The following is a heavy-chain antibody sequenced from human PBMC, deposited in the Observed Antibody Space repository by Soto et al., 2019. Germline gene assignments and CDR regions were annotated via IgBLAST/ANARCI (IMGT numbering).Heavy chain of an antibody. V-gene: IGHV4-34*01. CDR3: ARFVVATYYYYYYYMDV. J-gene: IGHJ6*03. Sequence: QVQLQQWGAGLLKPSETLSLTCAVYGGSFSGYYWSWIRQPPGKGLEWIGEINHSGSTNYNPSLKSRVTISVDTSKNQFSLKLSSVTAADTAVYYCARFVVATYYYYYYYMDVWGKGTTVTVSS. CDR1: GGSFSGYY. D-gene: IGHD2-15*01. CDR2: INHSGST.